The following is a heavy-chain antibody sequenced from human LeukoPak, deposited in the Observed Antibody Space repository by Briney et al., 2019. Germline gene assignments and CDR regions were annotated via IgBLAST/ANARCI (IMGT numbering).Heavy chain of an antibody. Sequence: SETLSLTCTVSGGSISSSSYYWGWIRQPPGKGLEWIGSIYYSGSTNYNPSLKSRVTMSVDTSKNQFSLKLSSVTAADTAVYYCARVRYYGSGSTNWFDPWGQGTLVTVSS. CDR1: GGSISSSSYY. V-gene: IGHV4-39*07. D-gene: IGHD3-10*01. CDR2: IYYSGST. CDR3: ARVRYYGSGSTNWFDP. J-gene: IGHJ5*02.